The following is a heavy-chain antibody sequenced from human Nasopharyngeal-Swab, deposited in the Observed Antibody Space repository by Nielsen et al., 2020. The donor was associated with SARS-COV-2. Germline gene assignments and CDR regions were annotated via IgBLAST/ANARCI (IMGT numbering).Heavy chain of an antibody. CDR2: ISAYNGNT. V-gene: IGHV1-18*01. Sequence: ASVKVSCKASGYTFTSYGISWVRQAPGQGLEWMGWISAYNGNTNYAQKLQGRVTMTTDTSTSTAYMELRSLRSDDTAVYYCARVGHYDYVWGSYRYNCYLDYWGQGTLVTVSS. J-gene: IGHJ4*02. CDR3: ARVGHYDYVWGSYRYNCYLDY. D-gene: IGHD3-16*02. CDR1: GYTFTSYG.